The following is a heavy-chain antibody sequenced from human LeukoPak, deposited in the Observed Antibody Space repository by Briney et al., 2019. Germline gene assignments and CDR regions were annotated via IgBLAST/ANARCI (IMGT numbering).Heavy chain of an antibody. CDR3: ARAQWGPYNWFDP. V-gene: IGHV1-2*02. D-gene: IGHD1-26*01. J-gene: IGHJ5*02. Sequence: ASVKVSCKASGYTFTGYYMHWVRQAPGQGLEWMGWINPNSGGTNYAQKFQGRVTMTRDTSISTAYVELSRLRSDDTAVYYCARAQWGPYNWFDPWGQGTLVTVSS. CDR2: INPNSGGT. CDR1: GYTFTGYY.